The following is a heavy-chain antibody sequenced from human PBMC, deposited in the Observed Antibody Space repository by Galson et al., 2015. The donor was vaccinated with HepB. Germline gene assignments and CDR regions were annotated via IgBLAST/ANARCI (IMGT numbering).Heavy chain of an antibody. CDR2: IWYDGSNK. CDR1: GFTFSSYG. D-gene: IGHD1-20*01. J-gene: IGHJ3*02. CDR3: ARRYNWNPADKAFDI. Sequence: SLRLSCAASGFTFSSYGMHWVRQAPGKGLEWVAVIWYDGSNKYYADSVKGRFTISRDNSKNTLYLQMNSLRAEDTAVYYCARRYNWNPADKAFDIWGQGTMVTVSS. V-gene: IGHV3-33*08.